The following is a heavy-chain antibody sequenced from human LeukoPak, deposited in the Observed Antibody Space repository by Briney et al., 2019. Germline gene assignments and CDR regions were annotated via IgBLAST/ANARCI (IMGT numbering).Heavy chain of an antibody. D-gene: IGHD3-22*01. CDR3: AKDCFYGSSGQTSHFDY. CDR1: GFTFSSYG. J-gene: IGHJ4*02. Sequence: GGSLRLSCAASGFTFSSYGMHWVRQAPGKGLEWVAVISYDGSNKYYADSVKGRFTISRDNSKNTLYLQMNSLRAEDTAVYYCAKDCFYGSSGQTSHFDYWGQGTLVTVSS. CDR2: ISYDGSNK. V-gene: IGHV3-30*18.